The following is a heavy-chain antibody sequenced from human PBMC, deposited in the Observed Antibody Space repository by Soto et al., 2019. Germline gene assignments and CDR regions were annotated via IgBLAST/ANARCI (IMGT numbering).Heavy chain of an antibody. CDR3: ASPVAYSSSSHDAFDI. D-gene: IGHD6-6*01. J-gene: IGHJ3*02. CDR2: INTNTGNP. Sequence: ASVKVSCKASGYTFTSYAMNWVRQAPGQGLEWMGWINTNTGNPTYAQSFTGRFVFSLDTSVSTAYPQISSLKAEDTAVYYCASPVAYSSSSHDAFDIWGQGTMVTVSS. CDR1: GYTFTSYA. V-gene: IGHV7-4-1*02.